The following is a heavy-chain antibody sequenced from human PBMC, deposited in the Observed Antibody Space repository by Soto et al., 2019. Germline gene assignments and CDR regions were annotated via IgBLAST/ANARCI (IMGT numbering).Heavy chain of an antibody. CDR1: GGSISSGGYY. Sequence: PSETLSLTCTVSGGSISSGGYYWSWIHQHPGKGLEWIGYIYYSGSTYYNPSLKSRVTISVDTSKNQFSLKLSSVTAADTAVYYCARGAPEYSSSSGEVIPRFDPWGQGTLVTVSS. CDR2: IYYSGST. CDR3: ARGAPEYSSSSGEVIPRFDP. D-gene: IGHD6-6*01. V-gene: IGHV4-31*03. J-gene: IGHJ5*02.